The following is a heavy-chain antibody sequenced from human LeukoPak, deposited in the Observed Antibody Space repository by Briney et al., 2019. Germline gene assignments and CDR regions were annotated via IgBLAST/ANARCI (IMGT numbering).Heavy chain of an antibody. CDR2: IYYTGST. D-gene: IGHD1-1*01. Sequence: PSETLSLTCTVSGGSVTSYYWSWIRQPPGKGLEWLGYIYYTGSTNCNPSLKSRVTISVDASKNQFSLKLSSVTAADTAVYYCARPPTLDIWGQGTMVTVSS. CDR1: GGSVTSYY. CDR3: ARPPTLDI. J-gene: IGHJ3*02. V-gene: IGHV4-59*08.